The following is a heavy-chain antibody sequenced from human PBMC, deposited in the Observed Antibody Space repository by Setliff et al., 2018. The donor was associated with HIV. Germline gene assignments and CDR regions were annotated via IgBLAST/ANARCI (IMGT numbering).Heavy chain of an antibody. Sequence: SETLSLTCTVSGGSISSQYWSWTRQPPGKGLEWIGFIHHTGSTVSNPSLKRRVTILMDLSRNQLSLHLASVTTADTAVYFCAPGEGVASTYYHDWGQGTQVTVSS. CDR3: APGEGVASTYYHD. V-gene: IGHV4-59*03. CDR1: GGSISSQY. J-gene: IGHJ4*01. D-gene: IGHD3-3*01. CDR2: IHHTGST.